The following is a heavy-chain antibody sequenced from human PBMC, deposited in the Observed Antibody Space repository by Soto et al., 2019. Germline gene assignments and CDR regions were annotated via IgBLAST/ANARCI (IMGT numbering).Heavy chain of an antibody. CDR1: GFTFSSYA. CDR2: IGISGAST. Sequence: EVQLLESGGGLAQPGGSLRLSCAASGFTFSSYAMNWVRQAPGKGLEWVSGIGISGASTYYADSVKGRFTISRDNSKNTLYLQMSSLRAADTAVYYCDKATSSSHTSDAFDIWGQGTVVTVSS. D-gene: IGHD6-13*01. CDR3: DKATSSSHTSDAFDI. V-gene: IGHV3-23*01. J-gene: IGHJ3*02.